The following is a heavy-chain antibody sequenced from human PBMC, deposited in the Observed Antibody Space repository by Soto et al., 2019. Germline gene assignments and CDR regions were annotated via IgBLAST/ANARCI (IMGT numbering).Heavy chain of an antibody. D-gene: IGHD3-10*01. CDR2: MNEYGSER. CDR1: SFILSSFW. CDR3: ARATGADKEDY. V-gene: IGHV3-7*04. J-gene: IGHJ4*02. Sequence: SGASMRLSCSAYSFILSSFWMSWLPQAPAKGVEWVASMNEYGSERYYVDSVKGRFTISRDNAKNSLYLQMNSLRAEDTAVYYCARATGADKEDYWGQGT.